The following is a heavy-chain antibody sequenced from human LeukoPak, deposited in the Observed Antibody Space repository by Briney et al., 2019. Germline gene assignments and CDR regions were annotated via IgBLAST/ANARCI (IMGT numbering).Heavy chain of an antibody. J-gene: IGHJ4*02. CDR3: ARLLLGGGGSRYFDY. Sequence: SETLSLTCTVSGGSISSSSYYWGWIRQPPGKGLEWIGSIYYSGSTYYNPSLKSRVTISVDTSKNQFSLKLSSVTAADTAVYYCARLLLGGGGSRYFDYWGQGTLVTVSS. D-gene: IGHD2-15*01. CDR2: IYYSGST. CDR1: GGSISSSSYY. V-gene: IGHV4-39*07.